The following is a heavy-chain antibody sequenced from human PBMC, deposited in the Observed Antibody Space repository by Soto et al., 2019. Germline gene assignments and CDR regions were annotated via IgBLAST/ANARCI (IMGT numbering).Heavy chain of an antibody. J-gene: IGHJ3*02. Sequence: QVQLVQSGAEVKQPGSSVKVSCKASGGTFSSYAISWVRQAPGQGLEWMGGIIPIFGTANYAQKFQGRVTITADEATSTAYMELSSLRSEDTAVYYCARFLTTVTTNAGAFDIWGQGTMVTVSS. CDR3: ARFLTTVTTNAGAFDI. V-gene: IGHV1-69*01. CDR2: IIPIFGTA. CDR1: GGTFSSYA. D-gene: IGHD4-17*01.